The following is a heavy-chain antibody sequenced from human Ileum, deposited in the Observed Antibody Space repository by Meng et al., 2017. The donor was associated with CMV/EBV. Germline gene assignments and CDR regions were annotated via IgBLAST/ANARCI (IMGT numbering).Heavy chain of an antibody. Sequence: GGSLRLSCAASGFTFSSYAMSWVRQAPGKGLEWVSAISGRGGSTYYADSVKGRFTISRDNSKNTLYLQMNSLRAEDTAVYYCAKDPFIVVVPATKSDYWGQGTLVTVSS. J-gene: IGHJ4*02. V-gene: IGHV3-23*01. D-gene: IGHD2-2*01. CDR2: ISGRGGST. CDR3: AKDPFIVVVPATKSDY. CDR1: GFTFSSYA.